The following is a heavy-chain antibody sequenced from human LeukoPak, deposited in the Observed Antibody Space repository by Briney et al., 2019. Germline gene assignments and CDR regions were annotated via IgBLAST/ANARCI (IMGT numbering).Heavy chain of an antibody. CDR1: GCTFTSYY. Sequence: ASVKVSCKASGCTFTSYYMHWVRQAPGQGLEWMGIINPSGGSTSYAQKFQGRVTMTRDTSISTAYMELSRLRSDDTAVYYCARGGRSIAAAGTSYYYYMDVWGKGTTVTISS. CDR2: INPSGGST. CDR3: ARGGRSIAAAGTSYYYYMDV. V-gene: IGHV1-46*01. J-gene: IGHJ6*03. D-gene: IGHD6-13*01.